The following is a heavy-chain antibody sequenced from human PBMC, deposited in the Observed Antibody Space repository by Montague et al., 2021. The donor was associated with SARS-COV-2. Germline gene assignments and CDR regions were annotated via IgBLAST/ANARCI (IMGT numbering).Heavy chain of an antibody. Sequence: SLRLSCAASGFTFSSYGMHWVRQTPGKGLEWVAVIWYDGSNKYYXDSXQGRFTISRDNSKNTLYLQMNSLRAEDTAVYYCARDEDRGYNWNAHGMDVWGQGTTVTVSS. CDR2: IWYDGSNK. CDR1: GFTFSSYG. V-gene: IGHV3-33*01. J-gene: IGHJ6*02. D-gene: IGHD1-1*01. CDR3: ARDEDRGYNWNAHGMDV.